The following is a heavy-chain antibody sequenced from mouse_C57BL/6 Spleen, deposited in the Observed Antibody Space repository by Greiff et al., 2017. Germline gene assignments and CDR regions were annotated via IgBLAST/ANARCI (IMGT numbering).Heavy chain of an antibody. Sequence: QVQLQQPGTELVKPGASVKLSCKASGYTFTSYWMHWVKQRPGQGLEWIGNINPSNGGTNYNEKFKSKATLTVDKSSSTAYMQLSSLTSADSAVYNSARGIDYGWGDDWGQGTSVTVSS. J-gene: IGHJ4*01. CDR2: INPSNGGT. V-gene: IGHV1-53*01. CDR1: GYTFTSYW. CDR3: ARGIDYGWGDD. D-gene: IGHD2-4*01.